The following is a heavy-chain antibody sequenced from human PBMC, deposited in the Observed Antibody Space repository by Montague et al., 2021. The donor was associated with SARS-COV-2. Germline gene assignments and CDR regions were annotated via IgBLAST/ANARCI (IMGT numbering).Heavy chain of an antibody. V-gene: IGHV4-4*07. D-gene: IGHD3-3*01. Sequence: SETLSLTCTVSGGSISSYYWSWTRQSAGKGLEWIGRIHTSGSTDXNPSLNSRVTMSVDTSKNQFSLKLSSVTAADTAVYYCASGKYYDFWSGYYSHDCVSGMDVWGQGTTVTVSS. CDR2: IHTSGST. J-gene: IGHJ6*02. CDR3: ASGKYYDFWSGYYSHDCVSGMDV. CDR1: GGSISSYY.